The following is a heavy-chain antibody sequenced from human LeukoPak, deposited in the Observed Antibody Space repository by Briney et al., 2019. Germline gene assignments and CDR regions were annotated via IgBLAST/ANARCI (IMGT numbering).Heavy chain of an antibody. CDR3: ARDRVRGYSYGGLFYYYMDV. CDR1: GGTFSSYA. Sequence: ASVKVSCKASGGTFSSYAISWVRQAPGQGLEWMGGIIPIFGTANYAQKFQGRVTITADESTSTAYMELSSLRSEDTAVYYCARDRVRGYSYGGLFYYYMDVWGKGTTVTISS. J-gene: IGHJ6*03. V-gene: IGHV1-69*13. CDR2: IIPIFGTA. D-gene: IGHD5-18*01.